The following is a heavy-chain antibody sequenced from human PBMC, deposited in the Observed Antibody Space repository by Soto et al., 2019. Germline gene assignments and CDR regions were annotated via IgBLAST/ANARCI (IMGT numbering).Heavy chain of an antibody. D-gene: IGHD3-16*01. V-gene: IGHV3-66*01. CDR2: IYSGGST. CDR3: AAYSHKGY. CDR1: GFTVSNNY. Sequence: EEQLVESGGDLVQPGGSLGLSCAASGFTVSNNYMSWVRQAPGKGLEWVSLIYSGGSTYYADSVKGRFTISRDSSKNTLYLQMNSLRVEDTAMYYCAAYSHKGYWGQGTLVTVSS. J-gene: IGHJ4*02.